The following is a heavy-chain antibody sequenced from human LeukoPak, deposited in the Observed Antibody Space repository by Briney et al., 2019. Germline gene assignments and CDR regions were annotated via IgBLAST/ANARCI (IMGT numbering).Heavy chain of an antibody. CDR3: ANAGYSSSWYGGSDI. CDR1: EFTFSTYA. V-gene: IGHV3-23*01. J-gene: IGHJ3*02. D-gene: IGHD6-13*01. Sequence: GGSLRLSCAASEFTFSTYAMSWVRQAPGKGLEWVSAISGSGGSTYYADSVKGRFTISRDNSKNTLYLQMNSLRGEDTAVYYCANAGYSSSWYGGSDIWGQGTMVTVS. CDR2: ISGSGGST.